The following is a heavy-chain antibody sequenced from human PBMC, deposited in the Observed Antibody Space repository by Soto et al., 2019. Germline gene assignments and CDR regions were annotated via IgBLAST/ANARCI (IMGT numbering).Heavy chain of an antibody. CDR1: GFTFDDYA. Sequence: EVQLVESGGGLVQPGRSLRLSCTASGFTFDDYAMSWFRQAPGRGLEWVGFIRSKAYGGTTEHAASVKGRFTISRDDSKSIAYLQMNSLKTEDTAVYYCSRVFGSAPGPIDYWGQGTLVTVSS. CDR3: SRVFGSAPGPIDY. V-gene: IGHV3-49*03. CDR2: IRSKAYGGTT. D-gene: IGHD2-15*01. J-gene: IGHJ4*02.